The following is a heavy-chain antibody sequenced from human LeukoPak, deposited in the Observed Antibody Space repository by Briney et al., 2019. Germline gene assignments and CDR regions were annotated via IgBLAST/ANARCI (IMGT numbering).Heavy chain of an antibody. D-gene: IGHD3-22*01. CDR2: ISSSGSTI. Sequence: PGGSLRLSCAASGFTFSSYEMNWVRQAPGKGLEWVSYISSSGSTIYYADSVKGRFTISRDNSKNTLYLQMNSLRAEDTAVYYCARDKEGGYDYWGQGTLVTVSP. J-gene: IGHJ4*02. CDR1: GFTFSSYE. V-gene: IGHV3-48*03. CDR3: ARDKEGGYDY.